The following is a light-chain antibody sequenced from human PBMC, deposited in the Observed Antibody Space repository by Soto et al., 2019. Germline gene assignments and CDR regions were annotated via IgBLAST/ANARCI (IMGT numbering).Light chain of an antibody. CDR1: QSVSSN. CDR3: QQYNNWPPIT. Sequence: EIVLTQSPGTRSLSPGERATLSCRASQSVSSNLAWYQQKPGQAPRLLIYGASTRATGIPARFSGSGSGTEFTLTISSLQSEDFAVYYCQQYNNWPPITFGQGTRLEIK. J-gene: IGKJ5*01. CDR2: GAS. V-gene: IGKV3-15*01.